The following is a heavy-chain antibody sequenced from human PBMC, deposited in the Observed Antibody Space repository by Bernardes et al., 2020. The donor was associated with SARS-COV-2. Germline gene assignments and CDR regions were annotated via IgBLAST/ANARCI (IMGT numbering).Heavy chain of an antibody. D-gene: IGHD6-6*01. CDR2: IKQDGSEE. Sequence: GGYLRLSCAASGFTFSTYWMNWVRQAPGKGLEWVANIKQDGSEEYYVDSVKGRFTISRDNAKSSLYLQMNSLRAEDTAVYYCALSSIVARRYAFDIWGQGTMVTVSS. CDR3: ALSSIVARRYAFDI. CDR1: GFTFSTYW. V-gene: IGHV3-7*01. J-gene: IGHJ3*02.